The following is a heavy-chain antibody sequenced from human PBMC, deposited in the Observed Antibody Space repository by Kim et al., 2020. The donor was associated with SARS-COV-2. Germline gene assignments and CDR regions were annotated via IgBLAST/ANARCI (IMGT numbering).Heavy chain of an antibody. V-gene: IGHV1-46*01. D-gene: IGHD7-27*01. Sequence: ASVKVSCKASGYSFTNYFLHWVRQAPGQDFEWMGLIYPSDGSIKYAPNFQGRVTMTSDTSTSTAFVELSNLRSEDTAVYYCARVRSWAHDAFDIWGEGTSVTVSS. CDR2: IYPSDGSI. J-gene: IGHJ3*02. CDR1: GYSFTNYF. CDR3: ARVRSWAHDAFDI.